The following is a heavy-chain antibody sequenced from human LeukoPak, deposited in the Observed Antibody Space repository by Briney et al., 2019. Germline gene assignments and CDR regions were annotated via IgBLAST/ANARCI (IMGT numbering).Heavy chain of an antibody. V-gene: IGHV5-51*01. J-gene: IGHJ4*02. CDR3: ARYSNSEFDY. Sequence: GESLKISCKGSGYTFTDYWIGWVRLMPGKGLEWMGIIYPGDSDTRYSPSFQGQVTISADKSISTAYLQWSSLKASDSVMYYCARYSNSEFDYWGQGTLVTVSS. CDR2: IYPGDSDT. CDR1: GYTFTDYW. D-gene: IGHD6-13*01.